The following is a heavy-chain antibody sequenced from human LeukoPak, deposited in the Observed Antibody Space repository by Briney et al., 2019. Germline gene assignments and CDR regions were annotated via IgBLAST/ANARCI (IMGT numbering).Heavy chain of an antibody. CDR3: AKPGDYYGSGSYYPFDY. CDR2: IRYDGSNK. D-gene: IGHD3-10*01. Sequence: HPGGSLRLSCAASGFTFSSYGMHWVRQAPGKGLEWVAFIRYDGSNKYYADSVKGRFTISRDNSKNTLYLQMNSLRAEDTAVYYCAKPGDYYGSGSYYPFDYWGQGTLVTVSS. J-gene: IGHJ4*02. CDR1: GFTFSSYG. V-gene: IGHV3-30*02.